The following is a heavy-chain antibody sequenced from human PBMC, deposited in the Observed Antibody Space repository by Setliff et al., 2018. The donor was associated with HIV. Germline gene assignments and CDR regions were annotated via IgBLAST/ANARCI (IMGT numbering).Heavy chain of an antibody. Sequence: ASVKVSCKASGYMFTSYYMHWVRQAPGQGLERMGIINPSGGSTSYAQKFQGRVTMTRDTSTSTVYMELSSLRSEDTAVYYCAITSRGYSLQRGGAFDIWGQGTMVTVSS. CDR1: GYMFTSYY. D-gene: IGHD3-22*01. J-gene: IGHJ3*02. CDR2: INPSGGST. V-gene: IGHV1-46*01. CDR3: AITSRGYSLQRGGAFDI.